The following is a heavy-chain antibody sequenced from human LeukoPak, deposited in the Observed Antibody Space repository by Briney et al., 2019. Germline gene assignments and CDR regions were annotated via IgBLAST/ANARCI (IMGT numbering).Heavy chain of an antibody. D-gene: IGHD5-18*01. J-gene: IGHJ4*02. CDR2: ISGSGGST. CDR1: GFTFSSYN. Sequence: GGSLRLSCAASGFTFSSYNMNWVRQAPGKGLEWVSAISGSGGSTYYADSVKGRFTISRDNSKNTLYLQMNSLRAEDTAVYCCAKVSSGAGYSYGTYYFDYWGQGTLVTVSS. CDR3: AKVSSGAGYSYGTYYFDY. V-gene: IGHV3-23*01.